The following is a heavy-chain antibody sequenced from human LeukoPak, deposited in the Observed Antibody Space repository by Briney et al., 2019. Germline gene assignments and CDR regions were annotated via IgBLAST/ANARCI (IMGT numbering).Heavy chain of an antibody. CDR3: ARDPLGGSYYRDLDEDY. V-gene: IGHV7-4-1*02. CDR1: GYTFTSYA. D-gene: IGHD1-26*01. Sequence: GASVKVSCKASGYTFTSYAMNWVRQAPGQGLEWMGWINTNTGNPTYAQGFTGRFVFSLDTSVSTAYLQISSLKAEDTAVYYCARDPLGGSYYRDLDEDYWGQGTLVTVSS. J-gene: IGHJ4*02. CDR2: INTNTGNP.